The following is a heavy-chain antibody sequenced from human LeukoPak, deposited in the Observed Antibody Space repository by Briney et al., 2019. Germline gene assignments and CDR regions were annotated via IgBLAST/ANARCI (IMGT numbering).Heavy chain of an antibody. CDR1: GFTFSSYG. J-gene: IGHJ4*02. Sequence: GRSLRLSCAASGFTFSSYGMHWVRQAPGKGLEWVAVIWYDGSNKYYVDSVKGRFTISRDNSKNTLYLQMNSLRAEDTAVYYCAREGPYYFDYWGQGTLVTVSS. CDR2: IWYDGSNK. V-gene: IGHV3-33*01. CDR3: AREGPYYFDY.